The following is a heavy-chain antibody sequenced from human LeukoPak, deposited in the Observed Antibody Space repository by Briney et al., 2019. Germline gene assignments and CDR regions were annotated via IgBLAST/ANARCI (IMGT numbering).Heavy chain of an antibody. Sequence: GVSLRLSCAASGFTFGSYAMSWVRQAPGKGLEWVSAISGSGDSTYYGDSVTGRFTISRDNSKNTLYLQMNSLRAEDTAVYYCAKTRPLDSSSWSHGDYWGQGTLVTVSS. CDR1: GFTFGSYA. J-gene: IGHJ4*02. CDR2: ISGSGDST. D-gene: IGHD6-13*01. V-gene: IGHV3-23*01. CDR3: AKTRPLDSSSWSHGDY.